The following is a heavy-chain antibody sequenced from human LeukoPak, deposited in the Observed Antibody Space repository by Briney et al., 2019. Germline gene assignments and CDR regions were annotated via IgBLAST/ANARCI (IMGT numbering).Heavy chain of an antibody. J-gene: IGHJ4*02. D-gene: IGHD5-12*01. CDR1: GGSISSGDYY. CDR2: IYYSGST. Sequence: SETLSLTCTVSGGSISSGDYYWSWIRQPPGKGLEWNGYIYYSGSTYYNPSLKSRVTISVDTSKNQFSLKLSSVTAADTAVYHCARSASGFSGYVPYWGQGTLVTVSS. CDR3: ARSASGFSGYVPY. V-gene: IGHV4-30-4*08.